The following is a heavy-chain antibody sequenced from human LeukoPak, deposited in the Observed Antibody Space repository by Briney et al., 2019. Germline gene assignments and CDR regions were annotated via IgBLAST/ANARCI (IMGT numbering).Heavy chain of an antibody. J-gene: IGHJ3*02. V-gene: IGHV4-39*07. Sequence: PSETLSLTCTVPGDSISTSNYYWGCIRKPPGKGLEWIGNIFYSGSTYYSPSVKSRVTISVDTSKNQFSLKLSSVTAADTAVYYCARDYDNAFDIWGQGTMVTVSS. CDR1: GDSISTSNYY. D-gene: IGHD3-3*01. CDR2: IFYSGST. CDR3: ARDYDNAFDI.